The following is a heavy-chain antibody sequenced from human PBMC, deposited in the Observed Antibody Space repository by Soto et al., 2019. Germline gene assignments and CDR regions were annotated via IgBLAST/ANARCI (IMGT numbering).Heavy chain of an antibody. CDR1: GGSFSSGGYH. Sequence: PSETLSLTCTVSGGSFSSGGYHWSWIRQHPGKGLEWIGHIYYSGSTSFNPSLKSRVSISIDTSKNQFSLNLSSVTAADTAVYYCASRSSSGYCFFHYWGQGTLVTVSS. V-gene: IGHV4-31*03. CDR2: IYYSGST. J-gene: IGHJ4*01. D-gene: IGHD3-22*01. CDR3: ASRSSSGYCFFHY.